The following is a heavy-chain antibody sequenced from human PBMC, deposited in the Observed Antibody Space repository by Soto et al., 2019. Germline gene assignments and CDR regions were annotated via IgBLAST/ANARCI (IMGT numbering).Heavy chain of an antibody. J-gene: IGHJ4*02. Sequence: EVQLLESGGGLVQPGGSLRLSCAASGFTFSTYAMSWVRQAPGKGLEWLSGLFVSGGGISYADSVRGRFAISRDNSKNMLFLEMHNLRVEDTAVYYCAKDRQPDGLWPFDHWGQGTLVIVSS. CDR2: LFVSGGGI. CDR1: GFTFSTYA. D-gene: IGHD2-8*01. V-gene: IGHV3-23*01. CDR3: AKDRQPDGLWPFDH.